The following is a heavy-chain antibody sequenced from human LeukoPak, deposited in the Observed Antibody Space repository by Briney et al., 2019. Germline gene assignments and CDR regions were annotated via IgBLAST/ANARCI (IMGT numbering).Heavy chain of an antibody. CDR3: AREGGRSFDY. V-gene: IGHV1-46*02. J-gene: IGHJ4*02. Sequence: ASVKVSCKASGYNFNGYFIHWVRQAPGQGLEWMGIINPSGGSTSYAQKFQGRVTMTRDTSTSTVYMELSSLRSEDTAVYYCAREGGRSFDYWGQGTLVTVSS. D-gene: IGHD4-17*01. CDR2: INPSGGST. CDR1: GYNFNGYF.